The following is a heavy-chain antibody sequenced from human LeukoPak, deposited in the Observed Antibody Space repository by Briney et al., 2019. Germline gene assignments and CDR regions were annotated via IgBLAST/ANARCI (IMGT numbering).Heavy chain of an antibody. CDR3: ARALRWSNAFDI. D-gene: IGHD4-23*01. J-gene: IGHJ3*02. Sequence: GGSLRLSCAASGFTFSSYAMHWVRQAPGKGPEWVAVISYDGSNKYYADSVKGRFTISRDNSKNTLYLQMNSLRAEDTAVHYCARALRWSNAFDIWGQGTMVTVSS. V-gene: IGHV3-30-3*01. CDR1: GFTFSSYA. CDR2: ISYDGSNK.